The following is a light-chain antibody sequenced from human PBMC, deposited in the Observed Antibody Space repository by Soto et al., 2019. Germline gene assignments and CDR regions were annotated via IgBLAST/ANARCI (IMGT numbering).Light chain of an antibody. J-gene: IGKJ3*01. CDR2: GAS. CDR3: QQYGDSIFT. CDR1: QSVSSSY. V-gene: IGKV3-20*01. Sequence: ELVLTQSPCTLSLSPGERATLSCRASQSVSSSYLAWYQQKPGQAPRLLIYGASSRATGIPDRFSGSGSGTDFTLTISRLEPEDFAVYYCQQYGDSIFTFGPGTKVDIK.